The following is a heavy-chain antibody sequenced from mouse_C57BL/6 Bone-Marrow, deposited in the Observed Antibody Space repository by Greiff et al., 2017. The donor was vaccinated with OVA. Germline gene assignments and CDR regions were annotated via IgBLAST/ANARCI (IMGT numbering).Heavy chain of an antibody. CDR3: AREGSYDWYFDV. J-gene: IGHJ1*03. V-gene: IGHV1-81*01. CDR2: IYPRSGNT. CDR1: GYTFTSYG. Sequence: QVQLQQSGAELARPGASVKLSCKASGYTFTSYGISWVKQRTGQGLEWIGEIYPRSGNTYYNEKFKGKATLTEDKSSSTAYMELRSLTSEDAAVYVCAREGSYDWYFDVWGTGTTVTVSS. D-gene: IGHD1-1*02.